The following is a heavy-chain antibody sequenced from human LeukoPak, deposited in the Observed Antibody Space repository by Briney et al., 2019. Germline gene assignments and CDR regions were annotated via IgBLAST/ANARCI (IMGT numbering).Heavy chain of an antibody. D-gene: IGHD2-21*02. J-gene: IGHJ4*02. CDR2: ISGDGDST. CDR3: VKDMRCSGGDCYGPGDY. Sequence: GGSLRLSCAASGFTFDDYVMHWVRQGPGKGLEWVSLISGDGDSTRYADSVKGRFTISRDNIKNSLYLQKNSLRTEDTAFYYCVKDMRCSGGDCYGPGDYWGQRTLVTVSP. CDR1: GFTFDDYV. V-gene: IGHV3-43*02.